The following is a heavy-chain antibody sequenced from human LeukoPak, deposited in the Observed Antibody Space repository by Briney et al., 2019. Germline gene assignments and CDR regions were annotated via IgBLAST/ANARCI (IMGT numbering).Heavy chain of an antibody. V-gene: IGHV1-69*06. CDR3: ARDSSGWYRSNWFDP. J-gene: IGHJ5*02. D-gene: IGHD6-19*01. CDR2: IIPIFGTA. CDR1: GGTFSSYA. Sequence: SVKLSCKASGGTFSSYAISWARQAPGQGLEWMGGIIPIFGTANYAQKFQGRVTITADKSTSTAYMELSSLRSEDTAVYYCARDSSGWYRSNWFDPWGQGTLVTVSS.